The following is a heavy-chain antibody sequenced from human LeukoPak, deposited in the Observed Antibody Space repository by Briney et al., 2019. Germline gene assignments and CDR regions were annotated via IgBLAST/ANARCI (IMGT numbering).Heavy chain of an antibody. Sequence: SVKVSCKASGGTFSSYAISWVRQAPGQGLEWMGGIIPIFGTANYAQKFQGRVTITTDESTSTAYMELSSLRSEDTAVYYCARDFYRGAVVAAAGTRVSTHAFDIWGQGTMVTVSS. V-gene: IGHV1-69*05. CDR3: ARDFYRGAVVAAAGTRVSTHAFDI. J-gene: IGHJ3*02. CDR2: IIPIFGTA. D-gene: IGHD6-13*01. CDR1: GGTFSSYA.